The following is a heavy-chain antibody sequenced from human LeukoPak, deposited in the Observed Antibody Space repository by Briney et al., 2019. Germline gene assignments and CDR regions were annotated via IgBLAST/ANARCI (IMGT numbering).Heavy chain of an antibody. CDR2: ISSSSSYI. CDR1: GFTFSNYW. Sequence: GGSLRLSCAASGFTFSNYWMTCVRQAPGKGLEWVSSISSSSSYIYYADSVKGRFTISRDNAKNSLYLQMDSVRVEDTAVYYCAGGSGWPTTYWGQGTLVTVSS. CDR3: AGGSGWPTTY. J-gene: IGHJ4*02. V-gene: IGHV3-21*01. D-gene: IGHD3-22*01.